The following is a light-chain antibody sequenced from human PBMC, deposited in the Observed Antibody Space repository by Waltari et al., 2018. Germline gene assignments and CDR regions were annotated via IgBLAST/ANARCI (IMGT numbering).Light chain of an antibody. J-gene: IGLJ1*01. CDR3: NSYTTARNLDYV. CDR1: SSDVGFYNY. Sequence: QSALTQPASVSGSPGQSITISCTGTSSDVGFYNYVSWYPHHPGKAPKLMVYEVTNRPAGVSNRVSGSKPGNTASLTISVLQAEDEADYYCNSYTTARNLDYVFGTGTKVTVL. V-gene: IGLV2-14*01. CDR2: EVT.